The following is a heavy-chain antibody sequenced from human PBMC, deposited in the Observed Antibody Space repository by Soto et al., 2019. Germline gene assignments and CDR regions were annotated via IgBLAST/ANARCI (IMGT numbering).Heavy chain of an antibody. V-gene: IGHV3-33*01. CDR1: GFTFSSYG. D-gene: IGHD2-2*01. J-gene: IGHJ3*02. CDR3: ARDGIVLVPAAPHDAFDI. CDR2: IWYDGSNK. Sequence: QVQLVESGGGVVQPGRSLRLSCAASGFTFSSYGMHWVRQAPGKGLEWVAVIWYDGSNKYYADSVKGRFTISRDNSKNTLYLQMNGLRAEDTAVYYCARDGIVLVPAAPHDAFDIWGQGTMVTVSS.